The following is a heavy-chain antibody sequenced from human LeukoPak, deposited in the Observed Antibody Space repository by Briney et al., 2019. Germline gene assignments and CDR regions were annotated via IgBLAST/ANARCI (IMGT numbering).Heavy chain of an antibody. V-gene: IGHV4-59*01. J-gene: IGHJ4*02. CDR2: IYYSGST. Sequence: SETLSLTCTVSGGSISSYYWSWIRQPPGKGLEWIGYIYYSGSTNYNPSLKSRVTISVDTSKNQFSLKLSSVTAADTAVYYCAGRKRYYYDSSGYPDYWGQGTLVTVSS. CDR1: GGSISSYY. CDR3: AGRKRYYYDSSGYPDY. D-gene: IGHD3-22*01.